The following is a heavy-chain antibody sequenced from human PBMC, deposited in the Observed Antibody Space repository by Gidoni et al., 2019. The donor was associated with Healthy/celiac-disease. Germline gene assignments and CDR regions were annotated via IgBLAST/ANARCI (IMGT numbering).Heavy chain of an antibody. Sequence: EVQLVESGGGLVRLVGSCRLSGAASGFPCTNAWMNWVRQAPGKGLEWVGRIKSKTDGGTTDYAAPVKGRFTISRDDSKNTLYLQMNSLRPEDTAVYYCTTGTVSWGQGTLVTVSS. D-gene: IGHD4-17*01. CDR1: GFPCTNAW. CDR3: TTGTVS. J-gene: IGHJ5*02. V-gene: IGHV3-15*01. CDR2: IKSKTDGGTT.